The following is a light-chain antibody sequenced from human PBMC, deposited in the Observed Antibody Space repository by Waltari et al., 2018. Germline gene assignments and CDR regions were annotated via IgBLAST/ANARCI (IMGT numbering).Light chain of an antibody. CDR2: DVS. CDR1: SIDVGGYTY. CDR3: SSYTSARTWV. Sequence: QSALTQPASVSGSPGPSLPISCTGTSIDVGGYTYVSWHQQHPGKAPKLIIYDVSNRPSGVSNRFSGSKSGNTASLTISGLQAEDEAEYFCSSYTSARTWVFGGGTKLTVL. V-gene: IGLV2-14*03. J-gene: IGLJ3*02.